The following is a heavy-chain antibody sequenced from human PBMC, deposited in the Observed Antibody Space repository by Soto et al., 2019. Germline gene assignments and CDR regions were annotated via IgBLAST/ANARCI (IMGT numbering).Heavy chain of an antibody. CDR2: ISGSGGST. J-gene: IGHJ4*02. CDR3: ARRFCSCGSCYGGNDS. CDR1: GFTFSSYA. V-gene: IGHV3-23*01. D-gene: IGHD2-15*01. Sequence: PGGSLRLSCAASGFTFSSYAMSWVRQAPGKGLEWVSAISGSGGSTYYADSVKGRFTISRDNSKNSLYLQMNSLRAEDTAVYYCARRFCSCGSCYGGNDSWGQGTLVTVSS.